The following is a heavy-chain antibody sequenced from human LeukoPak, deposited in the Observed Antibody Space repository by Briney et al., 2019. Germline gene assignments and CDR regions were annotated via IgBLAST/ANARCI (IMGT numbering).Heavy chain of an antibody. CDR1: GFTFSSYE. CDR2: ISSSGSTI. CDR3: ARTGGSFYFYYYMDV. D-gene: IGHD1-26*01. Sequence: GGSLRLSCAASGFTFSSYEMNWVRQAPGKGLEWVSYISSSGSTIYYADSVKGRFTISRDNAKNSLYLQMNSLRAEDTAVYYCARTGGSFYFYYYMDVWGKGTTVIVSS. J-gene: IGHJ6*03. V-gene: IGHV3-48*03.